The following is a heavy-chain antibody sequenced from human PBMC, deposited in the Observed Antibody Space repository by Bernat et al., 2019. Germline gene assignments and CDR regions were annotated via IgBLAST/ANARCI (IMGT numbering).Heavy chain of an antibody. CDR2: IWYDGSNK. Sequence: QVQLVESGGGVVQPGRSLRLSCAASGFTFSSYGMHWVRQAPGKGLEWVAVIWYDGSNKYYADSVKGRFTISRDNSKNTLYLQMNSLRAEDTAVYYCAREAQDIVVVYYFDYWGQGTLVTVSS. D-gene: IGHD2-15*01. V-gene: IGHV3-33*01. CDR1: GFTFSSYG. CDR3: AREAQDIVVVYYFDY. J-gene: IGHJ4*02.